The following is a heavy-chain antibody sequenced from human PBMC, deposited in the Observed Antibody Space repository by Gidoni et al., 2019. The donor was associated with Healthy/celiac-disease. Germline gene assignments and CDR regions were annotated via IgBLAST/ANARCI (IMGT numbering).Heavy chain of an antibody. D-gene: IGHD3-10*01. J-gene: IGHJ5*02. V-gene: IGHV4-59*01. CDR1: GGSISNYY. CDR2: IYYSGST. Sequence: QVQLQESGPGLVKPSETLSLTCTVSGGSISNYYWSWIRQPPGKGLEWIAYIYYSGSTKYNPSLESRVTISVDTSKNQFFLKVSSLTAADTAVYYCARSSGSRFDPWGQGTXVXVSS. CDR3: ARSSGSRFDP.